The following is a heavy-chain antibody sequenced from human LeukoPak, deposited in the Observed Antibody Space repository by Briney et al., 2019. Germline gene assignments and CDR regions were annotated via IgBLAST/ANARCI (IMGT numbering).Heavy chain of an antibody. J-gene: IGHJ4*02. Sequence: VASVTVSGKASGYTLTGYYIHWVRQAPGQGLEWLGWDNHDSGGTNYAPILQGRVTMTRDTSISTAYMELSRLRSDDTAVYYCARVPSAVYSDYWGQGTLVTVSS. CDR3: ARVPSAVYSDY. D-gene: IGHD6-6*01. CDR2: DNHDSGGT. CDR1: GYTLTGYY. V-gene: IGHV1-2*02.